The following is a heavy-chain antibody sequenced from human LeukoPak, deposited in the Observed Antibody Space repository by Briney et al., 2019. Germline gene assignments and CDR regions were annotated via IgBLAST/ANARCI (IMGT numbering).Heavy chain of an antibody. V-gene: IGHV3-30-3*01. CDR2: ISYDGSNK. CDR1: GFTFSSYA. Sequence: PGGSLRLSCAASGFTFSSYAMHWVRQAPGKGLEWVAVISYDGSNKYYADSVKGRFTISRDNSKSTLYLQMNSLRAEDTAVYYCARDLGYSSSSGRSWFDPWGQGTLVTVSS. D-gene: IGHD6-6*01. J-gene: IGHJ5*02. CDR3: ARDLGYSSSSGRSWFDP.